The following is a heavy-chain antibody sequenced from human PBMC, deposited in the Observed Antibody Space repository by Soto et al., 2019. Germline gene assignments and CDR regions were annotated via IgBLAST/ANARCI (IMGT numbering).Heavy chain of an antibody. D-gene: IGHD7-27*01. CDR3: ARDLTSGDY. J-gene: IGHJ4*02. CDR1: GYIFTNYY. Sequence: QVQLVQSGAEVKNPGASVKLSCKASGYIFTNYYIHWVRQAPGQGLEWMAIINPSGGSTNYAQKFQGSVTLATDTFTNTVYMELSSLRSEDTAIYYCARDLTSGDYWGQGTLVTVSS. V-gene: IGHV1-46*01. CDR2: INPSGGST.